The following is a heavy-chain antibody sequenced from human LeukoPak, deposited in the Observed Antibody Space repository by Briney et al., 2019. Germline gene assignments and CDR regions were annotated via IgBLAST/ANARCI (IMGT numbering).Heavy chain of an antibody. D-gene: IGHD3-16*01. CDR3: ARGQGDAHTLPFDY. CDR1: GFTFSSYA. CDR2: INHSGST. J-gene: IGHJ4*02. Sequence: GSLRLSCAASGFTFSSYAMSWIRQPPGKGLEWIGEINHSGSTNYNPSLKSRVTISVDTSKNQFSLKLSSVTAADTAVYYCARGQGDAHTLPFDYWGQGTLVTVSS. V-gene: IGHV4-34*01.